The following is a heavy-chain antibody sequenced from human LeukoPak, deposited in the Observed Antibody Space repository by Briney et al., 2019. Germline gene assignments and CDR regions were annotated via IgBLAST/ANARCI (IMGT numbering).Heavy chain of an antibody. J-gene: IGHJ5*02. CDR3: ARDLKSSSWTTGWWFDP. D-gene: IGHD6-13*01. CDR1: GFTFSSYS. Sequence: GGSLRLSCAASGFTFSSYSMNWVRQAPGKGLEWVSSISSSSSYIYYADSVKGRFTISRDNAKNSLYLQMNSLRAEDTAVYYCARDLKSSSWTTGWWFDPWGQGTLVTVSS. V-gene: IGHV3-21*01. CDR2: ISSSSSYI.